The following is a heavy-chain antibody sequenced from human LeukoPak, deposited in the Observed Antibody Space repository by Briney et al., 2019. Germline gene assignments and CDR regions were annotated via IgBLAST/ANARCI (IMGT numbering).Heavy chain of an antibody. D-gene: IGHD6-19*01. J-gene: IGHJ4*02. CDR2: ISGSGGST. CDR3: ARRLSGWYVLDY. V-gene: IGHV3-23*01. Sequence: PGGSLRLSCAASGFSFSSYAMSWVRQAPGKGLEWVSAISGSGGSTYYADSVKGRFTISRDNSKNTLYLQMNSLRAEDTAVYYCARRLSGWYVLDYWGQGTLVTVSS. CDR1: GFSFSSYA.